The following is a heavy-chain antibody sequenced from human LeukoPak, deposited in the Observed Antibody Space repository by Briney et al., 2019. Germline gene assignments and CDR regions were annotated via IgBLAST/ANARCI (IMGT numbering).Heavy chain of an antibody. CDR2: IYYSGST. J-gene: IGHJ4*02. V-gene: IGHV4-59*01. CDR1: GGSISSYY. D-gene: IGHD4-17*01. Sequence: SETLSLTCTVSGGSISSYYWSWIRQPPGKGLEWIGYIYYSGSTNYNPSLKSRVTISVDTSKNQFSLKLSAVTAADTAVYCCARAGDYLDYWGQGTLVTVSS. CDR3: ARAGDYLDY.